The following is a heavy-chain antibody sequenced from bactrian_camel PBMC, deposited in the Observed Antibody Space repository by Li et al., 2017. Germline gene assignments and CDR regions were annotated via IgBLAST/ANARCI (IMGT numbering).Heavy chain of an antibody. Sequence: VQLVESGGGSVSAGGSLRLSCTASEFTYSRTWLGWFRQGPGKEREGVAAIYHGGGATAYADSVKGRFTISGGNARSTLYLQMNSLKPEDTGMYYCAAGLTVVPGACARYNYDYGMDDWGQGT. D-gene: IGHD2*01. CDR1: EFTYSRTW. CDR2: IYHGGGAT. V-gene: IGHV3S6*01. J-gene: IGHJ7*01.